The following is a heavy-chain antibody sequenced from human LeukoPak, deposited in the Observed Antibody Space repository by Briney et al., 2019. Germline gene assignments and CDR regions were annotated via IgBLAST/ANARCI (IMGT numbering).Heavy chain of an antibody. CDR1: GFTFSGSV. Sequence: GGSLKLSCAASGFTFSGSVMHWVRQAAGKGLEWVGRIRSKRNNYATAYAASVKGMFTISRDESKNTVYLHMDSLKTEDTALYYCSRLEDSSPIEVALDIWGQGTVVTVSS. CDR2: IRSKRNNYAT. CDR3: SRLEDSSPIEVALDI. J-gene: IGHJ3*02. D-gene: IGHD6-13*01. V-gene: IGHV3-73*01.